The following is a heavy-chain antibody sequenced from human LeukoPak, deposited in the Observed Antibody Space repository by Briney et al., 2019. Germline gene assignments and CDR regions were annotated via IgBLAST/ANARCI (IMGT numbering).Heavy chain of an antibody. CDR3: ARDEMGATDY. D-gene: IGHD1-26*01. J-gene: IGHJ4*02. Sequence: GASVKVSCKASGYTFTSYDINWVRQATGQGLEWMGWINPHSDNTGYAQKFQGRVTITADESTSTAYMELRSLRSDDTAVYYCARDEMGATDYWGQGTLVTVSS. V-gene: IGHV1-8*03. CDR2: INPHSDNT. CDR1: GYTFTSYD.